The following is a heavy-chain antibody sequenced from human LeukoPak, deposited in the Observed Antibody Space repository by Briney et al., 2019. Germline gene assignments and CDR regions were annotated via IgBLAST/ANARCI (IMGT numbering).Heavy chain of an antibody. D-gene: IGHD2-2*01. CDR2: ISSSGSTI. Sequence: GGSLRLSCAASGFTFSDYYMSWIRQAPGKGLEWVSHISSSGSTIYYADSVKGRFTMSRDNAKNSLYLQMNSLRAEDTAVYYCARASRYCSSTSCFNPHYYYGMDVWGQGTTVTVSS. J-gene: IGHJ6*02. V-gene: IGHV3-11*01. CDR1: GFTFSDYY. CDR3: ARASRYCSSTSCFNPHYYYGMDV.